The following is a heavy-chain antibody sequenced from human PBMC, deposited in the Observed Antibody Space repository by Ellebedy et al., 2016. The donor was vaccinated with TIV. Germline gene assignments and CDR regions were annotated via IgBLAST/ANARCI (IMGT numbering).Heavy chain of an antibody. CDR3: TRTLLRGRPGMDV. CDR2: MNPNSGNK. Sequence: AASVKVSCNASGYTFTSYDFNWVRQAPGQGLECMGWMNPNSGNKGYAQKFQGRITITSDTSISTAYMELSSLRSEDTAVYYCTRTLLRGRPGMDVWGQGTTVTVSS. CDR1: GYTFTSYD. J-gene: IGHJ6*02. V-gene: IGHV1-8*01. D-gene: IGHD3-10*01.